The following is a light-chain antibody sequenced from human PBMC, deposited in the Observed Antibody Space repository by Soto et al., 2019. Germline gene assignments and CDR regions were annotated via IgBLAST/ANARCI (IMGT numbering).Light chain of an antibody. CDR3: LLSYSGAGGV. Sequence: QTVVTQEPSLTLSPGGTVTLTCGSSTGAVTSGHYPYWFPQKPGQAPRTLIYDTSNKHSWTPARFSGSLLGGKAALTLSGAQPEDEAEYYCLLSYSGAGGVFGGGTKLTVL. CDR1: TGAVTSGHY. V-gene: IGLV7-46*01. J-gene: IGLJ2*01. CDR2: DTS.